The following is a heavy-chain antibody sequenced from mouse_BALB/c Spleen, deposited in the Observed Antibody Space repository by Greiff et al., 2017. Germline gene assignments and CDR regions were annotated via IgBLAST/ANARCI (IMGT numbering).Heavy chain of an antibody. V-gene: IGHV1-4*02. D-gene: IGHD3-2*01. Sequence: QVQLQQSAAELARPGASVKMSCKASGYTFTSYTMHWVKQRPGQGLEWIGYINPSSGYTEYNQKFKDKTTLTADKSSSTAYMQLSSLTSEDSAVYYCARRQLGLRLYAMDYWGQGTSVTVSS. J-gene: IGHJ4*01. CDR1: GYTFTSYT. CDR2: INPSSGYT. CDR3: ARRQLGLRLYAMDY.